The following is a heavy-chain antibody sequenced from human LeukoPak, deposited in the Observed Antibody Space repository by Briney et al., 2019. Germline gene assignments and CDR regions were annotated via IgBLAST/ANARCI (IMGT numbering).Heavy chain of an antibody. V-gene: IGHV3-23*01. CDR3: AKGSRGSRPYYFDF. J-gene: IGHJ4*02. CDR2: ITDSGGDT. CDR1: GFSFNNYA. Sequence: PGGSLRLSCAASGFSFNNYAMSWVRQAPGKGLEWLAAITDSGGDTYNADSVKGRLTISRDNSKNTLYLQVNSLRVEDSAVYYCAKGSRGSRPYYFDFWGQGTLVTVSS. D-gene: IGHD3-10*01.